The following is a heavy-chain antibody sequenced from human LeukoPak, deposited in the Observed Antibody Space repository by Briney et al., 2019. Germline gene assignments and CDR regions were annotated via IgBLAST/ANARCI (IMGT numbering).Heavy chain of an antibody. CDR2: IIPILGIA. Sequence: GSSVKVSCKASGGTFSSYAISWVRQAPGQGLEWMGRIIPILGIANYAQKFQGRVTITADKSTSTAYMELSSLRSEDTAVYYCARYGYGDYNWFDPWGQGTLVTVSS. CDR1: GGTFSSYA. CDR3: ARYGYGDYNWFDP. V-gene: IGHV1-69*04. J-gene: IGHJ5*02. D-gene: IGHD4-17*01.